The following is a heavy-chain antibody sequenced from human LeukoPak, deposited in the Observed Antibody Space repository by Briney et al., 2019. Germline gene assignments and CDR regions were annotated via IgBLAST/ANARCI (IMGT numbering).Heavy chain of an antibody. D-gene: IGHD6-6*01. V-gene: IGHV4-4*01. CDR2: IYHSGST. CDR1: GGSISSSNW. J-gene: IGHJ4*02. Sequence: SETLSLTCAVSGGSISSSNWWSWVRQPPGKGLEWIGEIYHSGSTNYNPSLKSRVTMSVDTSKNQFSLKLNSVTATDTAVYCGARGVYRSSAPGLFDYWGQGTLVTGSS. CDR3: ARGVYRSSAPGLFDY.